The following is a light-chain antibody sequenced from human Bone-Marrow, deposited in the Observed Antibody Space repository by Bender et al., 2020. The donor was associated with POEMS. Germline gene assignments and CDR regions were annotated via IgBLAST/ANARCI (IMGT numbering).Light chain of an antibody. CDR2: EGS. CDR1: SSDVGNYNL. J-gene: IGLJ3*02. V-gene: IGLV2-23*01. CDR3: CSYAGSSTWV. Sequence: QSALTQPPSASGSLGQSVTISCTGTSSDVGNYNLVSWYQQHPGKAPKLMIYEGSERPSGVSNRFSGSKSGNTASLTISGLQAEDEADYHCCSYAGSSTWVFGGGTKLTVL.